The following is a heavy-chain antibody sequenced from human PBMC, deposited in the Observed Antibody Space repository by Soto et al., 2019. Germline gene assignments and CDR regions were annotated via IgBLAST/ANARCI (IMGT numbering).Heavy chain of an antibody. CDR2: IYSDGST. CDR3: ASAAVTAPDY. J-gene: IGHJ4*02. CDR1: GFTVSSKY. D-gene: IGHD2-21*02. Sequence: EVQLVESGGGLIQPGGSLRLSCAASGFTVSSKYMTWVRQAAGKGLEWVSVIYSDGSTYYADSVKGRVTISRDNSKNTLYLQMNSLRVEDTAVYYCASAAVTAPDYWGQGTLVTVSS. V-gene: IGHV3-53*01.